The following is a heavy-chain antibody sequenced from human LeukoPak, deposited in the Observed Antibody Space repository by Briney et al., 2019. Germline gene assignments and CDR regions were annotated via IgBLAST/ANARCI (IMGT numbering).Heavy chain of an antibody. D-gene: IGHD2-15*01. CDR1: GGSIGGYF. V-gene: IGHV4-59*03. J-gene: IGHJ4*02. CDR3: AKQLGYCSDGSCCFPY. Sequence: SETLSLTCTVSGGSIGGYFWSWFRQPPGKGLEWVGWIFYNGNTNYNSSLKSRLTMSVDASKNQFYLKLNSVTAADTAVYYCAKQLGYCSDGSCCFPYWGQGTLVTVSS. CDR2: IFYNGNT.